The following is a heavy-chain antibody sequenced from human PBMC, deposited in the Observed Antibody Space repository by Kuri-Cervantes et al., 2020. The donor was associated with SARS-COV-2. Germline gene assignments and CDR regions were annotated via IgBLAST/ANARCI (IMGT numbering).Heavy chain of an antibody. CDR2: ISAYNGNT. CDR1: GYTFTSYG. D-gene: IGHD1-26*01. Sequence: PSVKVPCKASGYTFTSYGISWVRQAPGQGLEWMGWISAYNGNTNYAQKLQGRVTMTTDTSTSTAYMELRSLRSDDTAVYYCARGEGAAPDLDAFDIWGQGTMVTVSS. J-gene: IGHJ3*02. V-gene: IGHV1-18*01. CDR3: ARGEGAAPDLDAFDI.